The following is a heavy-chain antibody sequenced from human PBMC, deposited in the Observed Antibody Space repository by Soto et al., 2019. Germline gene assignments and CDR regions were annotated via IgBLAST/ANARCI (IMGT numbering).Heavy chain of an antibody. CDR3: ARVIVVVKDDIGFTGYNWFDP. Sequence: ASVKVSCKASGYTFTSYDINWVRQATGQGLEWMGWMNPNSGNTGYAQKFQGRVTMTRNTSISTAYMELSSLRSEDTAVYYCARVIVVVKDDIGFTGYNWFDPWGQGTLVTVSS. CDR1: GYTFTSYD. V-gene: IGHV1-8*01. CDR2: MNPNSGNT. J-gene: IGHJ5*02. D-gene: IGHD2-2*01.